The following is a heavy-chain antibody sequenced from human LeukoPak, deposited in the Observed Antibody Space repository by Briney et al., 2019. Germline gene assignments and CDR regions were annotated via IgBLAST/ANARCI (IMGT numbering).Heavy chain of an antibody. J-gene: IGHJ4*02. CDR2: IYYSGTT. Sequence: SETLSLTCSVSGGLINNHYWSWIRQPPGKGLEWIAYIYYSGTTNYNPSLKSRVTISVDTSKNQFSLNLSSVTAADTALYYCARKKAGLRSWKGEVDFWGQGALVTVP. CDR3: ARKKAGLRSWKGEVDF. V-gene: IGHV4-59*11. D-gene: IGHD3/OR15-3a*01. CDR1: GGLINNHY.